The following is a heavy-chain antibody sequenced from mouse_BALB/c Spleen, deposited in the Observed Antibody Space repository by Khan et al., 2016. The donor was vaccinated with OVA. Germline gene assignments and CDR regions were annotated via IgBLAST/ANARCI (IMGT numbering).Heavy chain of an antibody. V-gene: IGHV14-1*02. Sequence: VQLQQSGAELVRPGALVKLSCKASGFTITDYYMHWVKQRPDQGLELIGWIDPENGHTIYDPKFQGTASIKDDTSSNTAYLQLSRQTSEDTAVYYCSRRCYGNYWFAYWGQGTLVTVSA. CDR1: GFTITDYY. D-gene: IGHD2-1*01. CDR2: IDPENGHT. CDR3: SRRCYGNYWFAY. J-gene: IGHJ3*01.